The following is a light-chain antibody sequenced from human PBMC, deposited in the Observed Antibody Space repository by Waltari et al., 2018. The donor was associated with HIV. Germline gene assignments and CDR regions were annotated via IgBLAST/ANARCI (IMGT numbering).Light chain of an antibody. V-gene: IGLV1-51*01. CDR3: GAWDNRLRSVV. J-gene: IGLJ3*02. CDR2: DTT. Sequence: QSVLTQPPSVSTAPGQQAPISCSGSSSNIGTNPVSWYQQFPGRVPNLLIYDTTKRPSGIPDRFSGSKSGTSATLDITGLQTGDEADYYCGAWDNRLRSVVFGGGTKLAVL. CDR1: SSNIGTNP.